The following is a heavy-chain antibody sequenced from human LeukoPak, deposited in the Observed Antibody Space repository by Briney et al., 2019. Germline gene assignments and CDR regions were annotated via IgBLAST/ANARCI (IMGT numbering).Heavy chain of an antibody. Sequence: GGSLRLSCAAPGFYFSTYAMHWVRQAPGKGLEWVAVISDNGNEKYYADSVKGRFIISRDNSENTLYLQVNGLRTEDTAVYYCTRDSASGSYRFDYWGQGTLVTVSS. J-gene: IGHJ4*02. V-gene: IGHV3-30-3*01. CDR2: ISDNGNEK. CDR3: TRDSASGSYRFDY. CDR1: GFYFSTYA. D-gene: IGHD1-26*01.